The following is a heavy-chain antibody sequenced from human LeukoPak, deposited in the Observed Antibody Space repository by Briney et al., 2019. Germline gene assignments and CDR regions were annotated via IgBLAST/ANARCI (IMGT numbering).Heavy chain of an antibody. CDR1: GDTLTELS. D-gene: IGHD1-26*01. CDR2: FDPEDNEK. Sequence: GASVKVSCKLSGDTLTELSMHWVRHFPGKGLEWMGSFDPEDNEKIYARSFQGRLTMTEDTSTNTAYMELSSLRSEDTAVYFCATTIVGVAHIYYWGQGTLVSVSS. J-gene: IGHJ4*02. V-gene: IGHV1-24*01. CDR3: ATTIVGVAHIYY.